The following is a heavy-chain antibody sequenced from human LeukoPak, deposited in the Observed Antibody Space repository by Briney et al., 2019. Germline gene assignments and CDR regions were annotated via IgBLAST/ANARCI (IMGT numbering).Heavy chain of an antibody. D-gene: IGHD3-22*01. CDR1: GGTFSSCA. CDR2: IIPIFGTA. J-gene: IGHJ4*02. CDR3: ASDEPYYYDSSGGLDY. Sequence: SVKVSCKASGGTFSSCAISWVRQAPGQGLEWMGGIIPIFGTANYAQKFQGRVTITTDESTSTAYMELSSLRSEDTAVYYRASDEPYYYDSSGGLDYWGQGTLVTVSS. V-gene: IGHV1-69*05.